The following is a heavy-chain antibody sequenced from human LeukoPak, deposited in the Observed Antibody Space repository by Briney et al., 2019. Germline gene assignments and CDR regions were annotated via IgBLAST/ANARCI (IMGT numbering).Heavy chain of an antibody. CDR2: FIPVLGTA. CDR3: TRDNIATRYFDY. CDR1: GGTFSDYA. V-gene: IGHV1-69*05. Sequence: GASVKVSCKAFGGTFSDYAISWVRQAPGQGLEWVGGFIPVLGTANFARNFQGRVTITTDESTNTAYIQLSALRSDDTAVYYCTRDNIATRYFDYWGQGTLVTVSS. J-gene: IGHJ4*02. D-gene: IGHD6-6*01.